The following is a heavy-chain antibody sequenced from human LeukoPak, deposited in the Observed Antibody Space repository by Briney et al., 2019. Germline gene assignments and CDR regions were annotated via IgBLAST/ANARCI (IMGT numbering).Heavy chain of an antibody. Sequence: ASVKVSCKVSGYTLTELSMHWVRQAPGKGLEWMGGLDPEDGETIYAQKFQGRVTMTEDTSTDTAYMELSSLRSEDTAVYYCATDRSYYYGSGRRAFDIWGQGTMVTVSS. CDR1: GYTLTELS. J-gene: IGHJ3*02. CDR3: ATDRSYYYGSGRRAFDI. V-gene: IGHV1-24*01. CDR2: LDPEDGET. D-gene: IGHD3-10*01.